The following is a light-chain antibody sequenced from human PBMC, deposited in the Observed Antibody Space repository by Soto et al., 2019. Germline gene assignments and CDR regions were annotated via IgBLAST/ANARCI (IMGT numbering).Light chain of an antibody. J-gene: IGKJ5*01. V-gene: IGKV1-33*01. Sequence: DIQMTQSPSSLSGSVGDRVTITCLASQTISSWLAWYQQKPGKAPKLLIYDASNLETGVPSRFSGSGSGTDFTFTISSLQPEDIATYYCQQYDNLPITFGQGTRLEI. CDR2: DAS. CDR3: QQYDNLPIT. CDR1: QTISSW.